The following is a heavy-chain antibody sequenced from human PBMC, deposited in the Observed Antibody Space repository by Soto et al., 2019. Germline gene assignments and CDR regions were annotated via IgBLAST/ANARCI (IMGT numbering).Heavy chain of an antibody. Sequence: EVQLVDSGGGLVQPGGSLRLSCAASEFTFRSYCMHWVRQSPGKGLVWVSRISGDGSSTNYADSVKGRFTISRDNAKNTGYLQLDSLRAEDTAVYDCARSQPGTYGAFDHWGQGRMVTVSS. J-gene: IGHJ3*01. CDR3: ARSQPGTYGAFDH. V-gene: IGHV3-74*01. D-gene: IGHD1-7*01. CDR1: EFTFRSYC. CDR2: ISGDGSST.